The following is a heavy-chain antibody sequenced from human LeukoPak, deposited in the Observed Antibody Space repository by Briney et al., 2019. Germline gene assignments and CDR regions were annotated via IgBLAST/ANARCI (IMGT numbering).Heavy chain of an antibody. V-gene: IGHV4-4*09. J-gene: IGHJ4*02. CDR2: IHSDGTT. CDR3: ARLNYRGGEALHFDY. D-gene: IGHD3-16*01. Sequence: SETLSLTCSVSGGSLTNYYWGWVRHPPGKGLEYIGYIHSDGTTNYNPSLKSRVTVSLDTSRTHFSLRLSFVTAADTAVYFCARLNYRGGEALHFDYWGQGTLVAVSS. CDR1: GGSLTNYY.